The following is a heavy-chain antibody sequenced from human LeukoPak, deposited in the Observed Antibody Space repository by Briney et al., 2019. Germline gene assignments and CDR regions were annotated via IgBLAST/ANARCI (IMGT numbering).Heavy chain of an antibody. CDR3: ARVGLGEYTANQFDY. J-gene: IGHJ4*02. D-gene: IGHD3-10*01. Sequence: GGSLRLSCAASGFTFSSYAMHWVRQAPGKGLEWVAVISYDGSNKYYADSVKGRFTISRDNSKNTLYLQMNSLRAEDTAVYYCARVGLGEYTANQFDYWGQGTLVTVSS. V-gene: IGHV3-30*04. CDR1: GFTFSSYA. CDR2: ISYDGSNK.